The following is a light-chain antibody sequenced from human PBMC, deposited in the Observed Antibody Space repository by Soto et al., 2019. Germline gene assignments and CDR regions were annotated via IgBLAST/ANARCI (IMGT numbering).Light chain of an antibody. Sequence: SYELTQPPSVSVSPGQTASITCSGDKLENKYVSWYQHRPGQSPILVIYQDINRPSGIPERFSGSNSGNTATLTVSGSQTMDEADYYCQAWDTTTAVFGGGTKVTVL. CDR3: QAWDTTTAV. V-gene: IGLV3-1*01. CDR2: QDI. J-gene: IGLJ2*01. CDR1: KLENKY.